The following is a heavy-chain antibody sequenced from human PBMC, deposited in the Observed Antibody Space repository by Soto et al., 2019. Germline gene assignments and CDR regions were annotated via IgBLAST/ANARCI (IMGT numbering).Heavy chain of an antibody. CDR2: INPMGGST. CDR3: ARDLAAGDL. Sequence: QEQLVQSGAEVKEPGASVKVSCKASGYTFINYYIHWVRQAPGQGLEWMAIINPMGGSTNYAQEFQGRVTLPSDTPTSTVYMELSSLRFEDTALFYCARDLAAGDLWGQGTLVTVSS. J-gene: IGHJ5*02. CDR1: GYTFINYY. D-gene: IGHD6-13*01. V-gene: IGHV1-46*01.